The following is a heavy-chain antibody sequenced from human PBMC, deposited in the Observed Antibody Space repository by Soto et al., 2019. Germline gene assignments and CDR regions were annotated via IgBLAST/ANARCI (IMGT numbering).Heavy chain of an antibody. CDR2: ISTNGNYI. Sequence: QVQLVESGGGLVKPGGSLRLSCAASGFSFSDYYMSWFRQAPGTGLEWISDISTNGNYIKSSDSVKGRFTISRDNAKNSLYLQMNSLRVEDTAVYYCASGGRIPNRACRYWGQGTLVTVSS. D-gene: IGHD3-16*01. J-gene: IGHJ4*02. V-gene: IGHV3-11*05. CDR1: GFSFSDYY. CDR3: ASGGRIPNRACRY.